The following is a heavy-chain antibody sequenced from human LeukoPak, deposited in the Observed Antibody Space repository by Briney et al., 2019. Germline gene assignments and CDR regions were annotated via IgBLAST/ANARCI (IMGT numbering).Heavy chain of an antibody. J-gene: IGHJ6*03. D-gene: IGHD3-22*01. Sequence: ASVKVSCKASGYTFTSYYMHWVRQAPGQGLEWMGIINPSGGSTSYAQKFQGRVTITADESTSTAYMELSSLRSEDTAVYYCARGYYYDSSGDYYYYYMDVWGKGTTVTISS. CDR2: INPSGGST. CDR3: ARGYYYDSSGDYYYYYMDV. V-gene: IGHV1-46*01. CDR1: GYTFTSYY.